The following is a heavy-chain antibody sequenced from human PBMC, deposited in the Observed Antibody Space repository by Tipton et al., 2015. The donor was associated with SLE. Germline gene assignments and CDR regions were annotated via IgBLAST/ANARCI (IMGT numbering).Heavy chain of an antibody. CDR2: IYYSGST. Sequence: TLSLTCSVSGDSISSGGYYWSWIRQHPGKGLEWIGYIYYSGSTDYNPSLKSRVIISVDTSKNQFSLKLSSVTAADTAVYYCARGAEEIVWLRGSMKVAFHIWGQGTMVTVSS. V-gene: IGHV4-31*03. CDR1: GDSISSGGYY. CDR3: ARGAEEIVWLRGSMKVAFHI. D-gene: IGHD5-12*01. J-gene: IGHJ3*02.